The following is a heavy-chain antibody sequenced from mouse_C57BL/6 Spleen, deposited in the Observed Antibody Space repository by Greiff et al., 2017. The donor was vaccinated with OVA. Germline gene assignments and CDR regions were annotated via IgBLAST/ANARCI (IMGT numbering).Heavy chain of an antibody. CDR1: GYTFTSYW. Sequence: QVQLQQPGAELVKPGASVKMSCKASGYTFTSYWITWVKQRPGQGLEWIGDIYPGSGSTNYNEKFKSKATLTVDTSSSTAYMQLSSLTSEDSAVYYCARTRSNYVRLFYYAMDYWGQGTSVTVSS. CDR3: ARTRSNYVRLFYYAMDY. V-gene: IGHV1-55*01. J-gene: IGHJ4*01. CDR2: IYPGSGST. D-gene: IGHD2-5*01.